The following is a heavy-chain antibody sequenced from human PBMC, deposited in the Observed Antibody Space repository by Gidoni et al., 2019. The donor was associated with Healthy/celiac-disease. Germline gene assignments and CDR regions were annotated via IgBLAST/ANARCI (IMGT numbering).Heavy chain of an antibody. J-gene: IGHJ4*02. CDR1: GFTFSSYA. CDR3: AKGIIAVAGTVLFDY. Sequence: EVQLLESGGGLVQPGGSLRLACAASGFTFSSYAMSWVRQAPGKGLECVSAISGSGGSTYYADSVKGRFTISRDNSKNTLYLQMNSLRVEDTAVYYCAKGIIAVAGTVLFDYWGQGTLVTVSS. D-gene: IGHD6-19*01. V-gene: IGHV3-23*01. CDR2: ISGSGGST.